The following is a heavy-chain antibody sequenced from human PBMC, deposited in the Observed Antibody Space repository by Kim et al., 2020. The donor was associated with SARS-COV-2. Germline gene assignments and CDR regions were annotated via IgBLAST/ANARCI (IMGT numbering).Heavy chain of an antibody. V-gene: IGHV1-46*04. Sequence: ASVKVSCKASGYIFTSYHMHWVRQAPGQGLDWMGIINPSGGKTYYAQKLQGRITVTTDTSANTVYMRLSSLTSEDTAMYYCAREQTAGFYNYWCQGTLVTVSS. CDR2: INPSGGKT. D-gene: IGHD3-9*01. CDR1: GYIFTSYH. CDR3: AREQTAGFYNY. J-gene: IGHJ4*02.